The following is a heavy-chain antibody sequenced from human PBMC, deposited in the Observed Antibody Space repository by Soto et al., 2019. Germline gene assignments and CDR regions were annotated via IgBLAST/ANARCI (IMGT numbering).Heavy chain of an antibody. CDR1: GGSISSGDHY. D-gene: IGHD3-22*01. Sequence: PSETLSLTCTVSGGSISSGDHYLSWVRQPPGKGLESIGYIYYSGTTYYNPSLKSRLTISVDTSKNQFSLKLSSVTAADTAVYYCATYYDSSGPTFDYWGQGALVTVSS. CDR2: IYYSGTT. V-gene: IGHV4-30-4*01. CDR3: ATYYDSSGPTFDY. J-gene: IGHJ4*02.